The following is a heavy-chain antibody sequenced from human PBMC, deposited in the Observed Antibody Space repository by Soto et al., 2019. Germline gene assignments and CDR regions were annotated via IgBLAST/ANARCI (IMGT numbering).Heavy chain of an antibody. J-gene: IGHJ6*02. D-gene: IGHD2-8*01. CDR3: ARDIGKGRRYCTNGVCSTGPYYFYGMDV. CDR2: ISYDGSNK. CDR1: GFTFSSYA. Sequence: PGGSLRLSCAASGFTFSSYAMHWVRQAPGKGLEWVAVISYDGSNKYYADSVKGRFTISRDNSKNTLYLQMNSLRAEDTAVYYCARDIGKGRRYCTNGVCSTGPYYFYGMDVWRQGTTVTVSS. V-gene: IGHV3-30-3*01.